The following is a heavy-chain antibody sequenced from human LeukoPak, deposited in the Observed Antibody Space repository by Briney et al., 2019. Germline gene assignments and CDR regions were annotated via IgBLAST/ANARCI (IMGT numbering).Heavy chain of an antibody. V-gene: IGHV1-69*05. J-gene: IGHJ4*02. D-gene: IGHD3-22*01. Sequence: ASVKVSCKASGGTFSSYAISWVRQAPGQGLEWMGGIIPIFGTANYAQKFQGRVTITTDESTSTAYMELSSLRSEDTAVYYCARDGYYDSSCSFDYWGQGTLVTVSS. CDR3: ARDGYYDSSCSFDY. CDR1: GGTFSSYA. CDR2: IIPIFGTA.